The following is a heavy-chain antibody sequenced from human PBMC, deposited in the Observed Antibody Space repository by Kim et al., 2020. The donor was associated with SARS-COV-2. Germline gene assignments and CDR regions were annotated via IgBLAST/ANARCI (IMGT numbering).Heavy chain of an antibody. CDR3: ATYCTSASCTGRYFDF. D-gene: IGHD2-21*01. V-gene: IGHV3-23*01. Sequence: AVGRFTISRDNIKNTMYLQLSSLRAEDTAVYYCATYCTSASCTGRYFDFWGRGTPVTVSS. J-gene: IGHJ2*01.